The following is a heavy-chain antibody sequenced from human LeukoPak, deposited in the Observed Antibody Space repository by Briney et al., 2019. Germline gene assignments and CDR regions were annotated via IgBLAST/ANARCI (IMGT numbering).Heavy chain of an antibody. Sequence: ASVKVSCKASGYTFTSYYMHWVRQAPGQGLEWMGIINPSGGSTSYAQKFQGRVTMTRDTSTSTAYMELSSLRSEDTAVYYCARGPRGYCSSTSCYADLYYFDYWGQGTLVTVSS. V-gene: IGHV1-46*01. CDR1: GYTFTSYY. D-gene: IGHD2-2*01. J-gene: IGHJ4*02. CDR2: INPSGGST. CDR3: ARGPRGYCSSTSCYADLYYFDY.